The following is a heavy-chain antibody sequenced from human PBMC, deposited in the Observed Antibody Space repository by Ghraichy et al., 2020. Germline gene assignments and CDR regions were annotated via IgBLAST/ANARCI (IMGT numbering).Heavy chain of an antibody. CDR1: GDSITTFYTS. J-gene: IGHJ4*02. Sequence: SETLSLTCTVSGDSITTFYTSWRWVRQPPGEDLEWIASISYSGNTYHNPSLQSRVTVSIDTSNNQFSLQLPSMTAADTAVYYCARPWTAHPFDHWGQGTLLTVSS. CDR2: ISYSGNT. D-gene: IGHD3/OR15-3a*01. CDR3: ARPWTAHPFDH. V-gene: IGHV4-39*01.